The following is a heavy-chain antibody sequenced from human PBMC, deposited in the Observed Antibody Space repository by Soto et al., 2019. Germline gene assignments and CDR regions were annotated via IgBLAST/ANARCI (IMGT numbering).Heavy chain of an antibody. CDR1: GFTFSSYA. J-gene: IGHJ3*02. V-gene: IGHV3-23*01. CDR2: ISGSGGST. Sequence: GGSLRLSCAASGFTFSSYAMSWVRQAPGKGLEWVSAISGSGGSTYYADSVKGRFTISRDNSKNTLYLQMNSLRAGDTAVYYCAKLVTPYYYDSSGYHEWPMAHDAFDIWGQGTMVTVSS. CDR3: AKLVTPYYYDSSGYHEWPMAHDAFDI. D-gene: IGHD3-22*01.